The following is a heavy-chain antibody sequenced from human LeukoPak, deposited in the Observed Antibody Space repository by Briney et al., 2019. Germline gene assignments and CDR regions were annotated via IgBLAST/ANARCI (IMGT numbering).Heavy chain of an antibody. D-gene: IGHD5-18*01. V-gene: IGHV3-21*01. CDR2: ISSSSSYI. CDR3: ARENGYSYGLALDY. CDR1: GFTFSSYS. J-gene: IGHJ4*02. Sequence: GGSLKLPCAASGFTFSSYSMNWVRQAPGKGLEWVSYISSSSSYIYYADSVKGRFTISRDNAKNSLYLQMNSLRAEDTAVYYCARENGYSYGLALDYWGQGTLVTVS.